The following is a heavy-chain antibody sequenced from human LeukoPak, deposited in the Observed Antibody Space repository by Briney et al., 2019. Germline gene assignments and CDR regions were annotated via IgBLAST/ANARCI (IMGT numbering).Heavy chain of an antibody. V-gene: IGHV3-30*18. CDR2: VSYDGSNK. CDR3: AKQLVPSSSWYAPFDY. D-gene: IGHD6-13*01. CDR1: GFTFSSYG. Sequence: GGSLRLSCAASGFTFSSYGMHWVRQAPGKGLEWVAVVSYDGSNKYHADSVKGRFTISRDNSKNTLYLQMNSLRAEDTAVYYCAKQLVPSSSWYAPFDYWGQGTLVTVSS. J-gene: IGHJ4*02.